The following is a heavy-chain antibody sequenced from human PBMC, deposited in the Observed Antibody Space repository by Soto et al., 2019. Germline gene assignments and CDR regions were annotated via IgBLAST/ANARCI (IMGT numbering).Heavy chain of an antibody. Sequence: SLRLSCAASRFFFVDDAFHWVRQGPGKGMEWVAGIPSRGTDIGYAASVKGRFIISRDKAMNVLHLHMTRLRPEDTAVYYCAKSMAWNLLGGLPDYWGQGTQVTVSS. CDR2: IPSRGTDI. V-gene: IGHV3-9*01. CDR3: AKSMAWNLLGGLPDY. D-gene: IGHD3-16*01. CDR1: RFFFVDDA. J-gene: IGHJ4*02.